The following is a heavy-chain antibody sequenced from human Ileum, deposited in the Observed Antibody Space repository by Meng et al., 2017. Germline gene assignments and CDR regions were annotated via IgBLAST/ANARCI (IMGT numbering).Heavy chain of an antibody. CDR1: GGSFNSYY. CDR2: INRSGST. J-gene: IGHJ4*02. V-gene: IGHV4-34*01. Sequence: SETLSLTCDIYGGSFNSYYWSWIRQPPGKGLEWIGEINRSGSTKYNPSLKSRVTISVDTSKNQFSLKLSSVTAADTAVYYCARVDKVYNYGSYYFDYWGQGTLVTVSS. CDR3: ARVDKVYNYGSYYFDY. D-gene: IGHD5-18*01.